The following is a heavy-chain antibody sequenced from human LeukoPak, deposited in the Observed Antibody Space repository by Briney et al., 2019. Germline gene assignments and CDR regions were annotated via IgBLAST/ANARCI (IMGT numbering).Heavy chain of an antibody. CDR2: IYSGGGT. V-gene: IGHV3-66*02. Sequence: AGGSLRLSCAASGFTVSSNYMSWVRQAPGKGLEWVSVIYSGGGTYYADSVKGRFTISRDNSKNTLYLQMNSLRAEDTAVYYCARVGSVVKAATTYFDYWGQGTLVTVSS. CDR3: ARVGSVVKAATTYFDY. CDR1: GFTVSSNY. J-gene: IGHJ4*02. D-gene: IGHD2-15*01.